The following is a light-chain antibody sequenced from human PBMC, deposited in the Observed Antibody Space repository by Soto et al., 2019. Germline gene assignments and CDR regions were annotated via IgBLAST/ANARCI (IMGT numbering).Light chain of an antibody. CDR3: GTWDSSLSVVV. CDR2: DNN. J-gene: IGLJ2*01. CDR1: SSNIGKNY. V-gene: IGLV1-51*01. Sequence: QSALTQPPSVSAAPGQKVTISCSGSSSNIGKNYVSWYQQLPGTAPKLLIYDNNKRPSGIPDRFSGSKSGTSATLGITGLQTGDEADYYCGTWDSSLSVVVFGGGTKVTVL.